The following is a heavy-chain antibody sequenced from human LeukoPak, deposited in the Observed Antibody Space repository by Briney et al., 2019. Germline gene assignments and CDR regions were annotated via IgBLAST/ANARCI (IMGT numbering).Heavy chain of an antibody. D-gene: IGHD2-21*02. Sequence: GGSLRLSSAASGFTFSSYAMSSVPQAPGKGLEWVSAISGSGGSTYYADSVKGRFTISRDKSKNTLYLQMNSLRAEDTAVYYCAKDFTVVVTAIVDYWGQGTLVTVSS. J-gene: IGHJ4*02. CDR1: GFTFSSYA. V-gene: IGHV3-23*01. CDR3: AKDFTVVVTAIVDY. CDR2: ISGSGGST.